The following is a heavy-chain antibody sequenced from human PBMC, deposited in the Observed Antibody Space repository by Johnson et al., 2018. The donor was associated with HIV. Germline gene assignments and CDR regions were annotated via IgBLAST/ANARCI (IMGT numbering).Heavy chain of an antibody. CDR3: ATVWRNEGRHAFDI. J-gene: IGHJ3*02. Sequence: QVQLVESGGGLVQPGGSLRLSCAASGFTFNSYAMHWVRQAPGKGLEWVAIISYDGSNKYYADSVTGRFTISRDSSNNTLYLQMNNLRAEDTAVYFCATVWRNEGRHAFDIWGQGTMVTVSS. V-gene: IGHV3-30-3*01. CDR2: ISYDGSNK. D-gene: IGHD1-1*01. CDR1: GFTFNSYA.